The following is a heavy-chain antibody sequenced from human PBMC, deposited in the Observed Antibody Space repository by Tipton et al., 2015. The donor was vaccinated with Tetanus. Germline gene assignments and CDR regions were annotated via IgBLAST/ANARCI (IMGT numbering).Heavy chain of an antibody. CDR1: GGSLSMGTYY. Sequence: TLSLTCTVSGGSLSMGTYYWGWIRQPPGKGLEWIGNIYYSATTYYNASLESRVTISMDTSKNLFSMKLTSVTAADTAVYYCATQTDNWFDPWGQGTLVTVSS. CDR2: IYYSATT. CDR3: ATQTDNWFDP. J-gene: IGHJ5*02. V-gene: IGHV4-39*01.